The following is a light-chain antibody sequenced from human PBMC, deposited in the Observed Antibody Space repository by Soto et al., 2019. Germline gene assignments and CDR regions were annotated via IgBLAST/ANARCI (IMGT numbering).Light chain of an antibody. CDR1: SSDIGAYNS. CDR3: RPRTTSNPYV. J-gene: IGLJ1*01. V-gene: IGLV2-14*01. CDR2: EVS. Sequence: QSVLTQPASVSGSPGQSITISCTGTSSDIGAYNSVSWYQQHPGKAPKLMIYEVSNRPSGVSNRFSASKSGNTASLTISGIQAEDETNYYCRPRTTSNPYVFGTGTKLTVL.